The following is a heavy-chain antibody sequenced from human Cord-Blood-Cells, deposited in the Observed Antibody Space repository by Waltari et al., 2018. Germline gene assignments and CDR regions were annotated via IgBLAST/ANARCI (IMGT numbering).Heavy chain of an antibody. Sequence: EVQLVQSGAEVKKPGASLKISCKGSGYSFTSYWIGWVRQMPGKGLEWMGIIYPGDSDTRYSPSFQGQVTISADKSISTAYLQWSSLKASDTAMYYCARKGRQDSSGYYYYYYMDVWGKGTTVTVSS. D-gene: IGHD3-22*01. CDR3: ARKGRQDSSGYYYYYYMDV. CDR2: IYPGDSDT. V-gene: IGHV5-51*01. J-gene: IGHJ6*03. CDR1: GYSFTSYW.